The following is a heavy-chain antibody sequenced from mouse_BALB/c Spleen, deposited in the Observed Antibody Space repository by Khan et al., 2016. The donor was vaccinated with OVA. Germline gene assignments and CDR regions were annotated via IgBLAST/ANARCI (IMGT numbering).Heavy chain of an antibody. J-gene: IGHJ3*01. Sequence: QVQLKESGPGLVAPSQTLSITCTVSGFSLSNYGVHWVRQPPGKGLEWLGVIWAGGSTNHNTALMSSLSISKADSTSQVVLIMNSRQTDDTAKYYCARDFYNGACFAYWGQGTLVTVSA. CDR3: ARDFYNGACFAY. V-gene: IGHV2-9*02. CDR2: IWAGGST. D-gene: IGHD1-3*01. CDR1: GFSLSNYG.